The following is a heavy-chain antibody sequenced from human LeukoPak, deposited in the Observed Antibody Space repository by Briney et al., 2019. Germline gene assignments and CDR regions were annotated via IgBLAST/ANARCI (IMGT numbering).Heavy chain of an antibody. CDR2: IIPIFGTA. V-gene: IGHV1-69*13. CDR3: ARLSTVTTSFDY. Sequence: LGASVKVSCKASGGTFSSYAISWVRQAPGQGLEWMGGIIPIFGTANYAQKFQGRVTITADESTSTAYMELSSLRSEDTAVYYCARLSTVTTSFDYWGQGTLVTVSS. D-gene: IGHD4-11*01. J-gene: IGHJ4*02. CDR1: GGTFSSYA.